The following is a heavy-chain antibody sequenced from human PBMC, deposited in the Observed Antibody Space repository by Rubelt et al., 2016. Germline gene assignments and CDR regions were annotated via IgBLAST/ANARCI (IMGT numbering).Heavy chain of an antibody. V-gene: IGHV3-23*01. CDR3: AKSGVIVATTPFYY. CDR2: ITISGGST. CDR1: GFTFSNYA. J-gene: IGHJ4*02. Sequence: GGSLRLSCAASGFTFSNYAMSWVRQAPGKGLEWVSTITISGGSTDYEDSVKGRFPISRDNSKNTLYLQMNSLRAEDTAVYYCAKSGVIVATTPFYYWGQGTLVTVSS. D-gene: IGHD5-12*01.